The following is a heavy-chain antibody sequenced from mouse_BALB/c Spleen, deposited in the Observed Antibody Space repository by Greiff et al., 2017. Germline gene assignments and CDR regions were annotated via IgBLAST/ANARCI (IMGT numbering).Heavy chain of an antibody. CDR2: ISYDGSN. D-gene: IGHD2-14*01. J-gene: IGHJ2*01. CDR3: AKSGEVLYYFDY. Sequence: ESGPGLVKPSQSLSLTCSVTGYSITSGYYWNWIRQFPGNKLEWMGYISYDGSNNYNPSLKNRISITRDTSKNQFFLKLNSVTTEDTATYYCAKSGEVLYYFDYWGQGTTLTVSS. V-gene: IGHV3-6*02. CDR1: GYSITSGYY.